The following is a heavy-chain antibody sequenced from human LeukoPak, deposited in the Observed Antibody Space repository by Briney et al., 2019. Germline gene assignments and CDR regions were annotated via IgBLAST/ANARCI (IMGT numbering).Heavy chain of an antibody. Sequence: ASVKVSCKASGYTFTGYYMHWVGQAPGQGLEWMGWINPNSGGTNYAQKFQGRVTMTRDTSISTAYMELSRLRSDDTAVYYCARDLRAYYYDSSGNDYFDYWGQGTLVTVSS. CDR1: GYTFTGYY. V-gene: IGHV1-2*02. D-gene: IGHD3-22*01. J-gene: IGHJ4*02. CDR2: INPNSGGT. CDR3: ARDLRAYYYDSSGNDYFDY.